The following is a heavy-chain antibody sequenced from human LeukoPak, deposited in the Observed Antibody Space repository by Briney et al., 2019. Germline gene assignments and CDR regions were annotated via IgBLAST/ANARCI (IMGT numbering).Heavy chain of an antibody. CDR1: GYTFTSYY. CDR3: ARDKGGYGGWFDP. J-gene: IGHJ5*02. CDR2: INPSGGST. V-gene: IGHV1-46*01. D-gene: IGHD3-16*01. Sequence: GASVKVSCKASGYTFTSYYMHWVRQAPGQGLEWMGIINPSGGSTSYAQKFQGRVTMTRDMSTSTVYMELNSLRSEDTAVYCCARDKGGYGGWFDPWGQGTLVTVSS.